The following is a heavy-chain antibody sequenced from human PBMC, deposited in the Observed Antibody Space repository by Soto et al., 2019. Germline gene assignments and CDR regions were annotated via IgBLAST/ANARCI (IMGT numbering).Heavy chain of an antibody. D-gene: IGHD3-9*01. CDR2: TFSNDEK. V-gene: IGHV2-26*01. CDR1: GFSLSNARMG. CDR3: ARLQYYDILTGYYCFDP. Sequence: SGPTLVNPTETPTLTCTVSGFSLSNARMGVSLIRQPPGKALEWLAHTFSNDEKSYSTSLKSRLTISKDTSKSQVVLTMTNMDPVDTATYYCARLQYYDILTGYYCFDPWGQGTLVTVYS. J-gene: IGHJ5*02.